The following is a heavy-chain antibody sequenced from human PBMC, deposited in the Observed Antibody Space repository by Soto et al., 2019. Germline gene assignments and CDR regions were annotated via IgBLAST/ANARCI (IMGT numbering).Heavy chain of an antibody. Sequence: SETLSLTCAVYGGSFSGYYWSWIRQPPGKGLEWIGEINHSGSTNYNPSLKSRVTISVDTSKNQFSLRLSSVTAADTAVYYCARGGIRFLEWLSRPHYYYGMDVWGQGTTVTVSS. CDR1: GGSFSGYY. D-gene: IGHD3-3*01. CDR3: ARGGIRFLEWLSRPHYYYGMDV. CDR2: INHSGST. V-gene: IGHV4-34*01. J-gene: IGHJ6*02.